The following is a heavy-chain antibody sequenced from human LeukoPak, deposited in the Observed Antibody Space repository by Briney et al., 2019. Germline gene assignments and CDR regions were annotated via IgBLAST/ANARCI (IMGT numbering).Heavy chain of an antibody. D-gene: IGHD7-27*01. CDR3: AKTSWGAFDI. CDR1: GGSISSSY. J-gene: IGHJ3*02. CDR2: IYYSGTT. V-gene: IGHV4-59*03. Sequence: WETLSLTCIVSGGSISSSYWSWIRQPPGKGLEWIGFIYYSGTTNYNPSLKSRVTISVDTSKNLFSLRLSSLTAADTAVYYCAKTSWGAFDIWGQGTMVTVS.